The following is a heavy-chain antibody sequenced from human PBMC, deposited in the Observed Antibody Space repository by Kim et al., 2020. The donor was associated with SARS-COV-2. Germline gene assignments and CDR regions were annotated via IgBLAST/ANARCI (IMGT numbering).Heavy chain of an antibody. D-gene: IGHD3-3*01. Sequence: GGSLRLSCAASGFTFSNAWMSWVRQAPGKGLEWVGRIKSKTDGGTTDYAAPVKGRFTISRDDSKNTLYLQMNSLKTEDTAVYYCTTSDPITIPDMGGYYYGMDVWGQGTTVTVSS. CDR1: GFTFSNAW. CDR2: IKSKTDGGTT. V-gene: IGHV3-15*01. J-gene: IGHJ6*02. CDR3: TTSDPITIPDMGGYYYGMDV.